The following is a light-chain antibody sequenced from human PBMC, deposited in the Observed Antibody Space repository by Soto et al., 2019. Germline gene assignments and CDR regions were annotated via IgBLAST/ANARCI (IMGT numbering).Light chain of an antibody. V-gene: IGLV2-14*03. CDR3: ISFTTSVTYV. CDR1: SSDVGAYNY. CDR2: GVS. J-gene: IGLJ1*01. Sequence: QSALTQPASVSGSPGQSITVSCTGTSSDVGAYNYVSWYQQHPGKAPKLIISGVSNRPSGVSNRFSASKSGNTASLTISGLQAEDEADYYCISFTTSVTYVFGTGTTVTVL.